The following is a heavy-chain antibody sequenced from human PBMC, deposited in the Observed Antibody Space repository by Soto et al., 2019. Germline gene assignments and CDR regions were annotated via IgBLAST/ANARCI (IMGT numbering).Heavy chain of an antibody. V-gene: IGHV4-34*01. Sequence: QVQLQQWGAGPLKPSETLSLTCAVYGGSFSGYYWTWIRQPPGTGLEWVGEINHSGSTNYNPSLKSXGTRSVDTSKNEFSLKLSSVTAADRGVCYCAREKITGLFDYWGQGTLVTVSS. CDR2: INHSGST. J-gene: IGHJ4*02. CDR3: AREKITGLFDY. CDR1: GGSFSGYY. D-gene: IGHD3-16*01.